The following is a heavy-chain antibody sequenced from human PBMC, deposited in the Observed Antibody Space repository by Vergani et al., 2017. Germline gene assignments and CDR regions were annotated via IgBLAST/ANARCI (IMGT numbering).Heavy chain of an antibody. CDR2: IYYSGST. CDR1: GGSISSSSYY. D-gene: IGHD6-13*01. Sequence: QLQLQESGPGLVKPSETLSLTCTVSGGSISSSSYYWGWIRQPPGKGLEWIGSIYYSGSTYYNPSLKSRVTISVDTSKNQFSLKLSSVTAADTAVYYCARHFEQQLVKWWFDPWGQGTLVTVSS. CDR3: ARHFEQQLVKWWFDP. J-gene: IGHJ5*02. V-gene: IGHV4-39*01.